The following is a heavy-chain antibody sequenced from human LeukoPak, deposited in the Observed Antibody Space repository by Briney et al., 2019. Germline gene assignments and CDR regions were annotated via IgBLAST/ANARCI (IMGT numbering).Heavy chain of an antibody. Sequence: GGSLRLSCAASGFPFSRYWMHWVRQAPGKGLVWVSRINSDGSSTNNADSVKGRFTISRDNAKNTLYLQMNSPRAEDTAVYYCAREGLVVVVTAEYYGMDVWGQGTTVTVSS. CDR1: GFPFSRYW. V-gene: IGHV3-74*01. CDR2: INSDGSST. D-gene: IGHD2-21*02. CDR3: AREGLVVVVTAEYYGMDV. J-gene: IGHJ6*02.